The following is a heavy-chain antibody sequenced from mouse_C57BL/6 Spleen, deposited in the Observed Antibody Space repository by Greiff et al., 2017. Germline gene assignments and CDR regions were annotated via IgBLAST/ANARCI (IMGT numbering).Heavy chain of an antibody. V-gene: IGHV5-4*01. Sequence: VQLQQSGGGLVKPGGSLKLSCAASGFTFSSYAMSWVRQTPEKRLEWVATISDGGSYTYYPDNVKGRFTISRDNAKNNLYLQMSHLKSEDTAMYYCARDAGTGAWFAYWGQGTLVTVSA. CDR2: ISDGGSYT. CDR1: GFTFSSYA. D-gene: IGHD3-3*01. J-gene: IGHJ3*01. CDR3: ARDAGTGAWFAY.